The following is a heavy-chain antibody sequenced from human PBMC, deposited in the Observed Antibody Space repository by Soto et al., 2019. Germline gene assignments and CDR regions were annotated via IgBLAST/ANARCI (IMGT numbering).Heavy chain of an antibody. CDR3: ARDHSSSYLYYYYGMYV. V-gene: IGHV4-30-4*01. CDR1: GGSISSGDYY. D-gene: IGHD6-13*01. J-gene: IGHJ6*02. Sequence: SETLSLTCTVSGGSISSGDYYWSWIRQPPGKGLEWIGYIYYSGSTYYNPSLKSRVTISVDTSKNQFSLKLSSVTVADTAVYYCARDHSSSYLYYYYGMYVWGQGTTVTVSS. CDR2: IYYSGST.